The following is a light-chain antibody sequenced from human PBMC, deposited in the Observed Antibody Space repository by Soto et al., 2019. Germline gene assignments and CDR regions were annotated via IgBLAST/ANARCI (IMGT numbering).Light chain of an antibody. CDR1: SSDVGGYNY. J-gene: IGLJ1*01. V-gene: IGLV2-11*01. CDR3: CSYAGSARYV. CDR2: DVS. Sequence: QSALTQPRSVSGSPGQSVTISCTGTSSDVGGYNYVSWYQQHPGKAPKVMIYDVSERPSGVPDRFSGSKSGNTASLTISGLQAEDEADYCCCSYAGSARYVLGTGSELAVL.